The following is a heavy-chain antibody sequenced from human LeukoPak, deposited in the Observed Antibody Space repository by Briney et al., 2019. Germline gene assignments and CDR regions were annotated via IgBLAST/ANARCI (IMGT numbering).Heavy chain of an antibody. V-gene: IGHV1-2*02. J-gene: IGHJ4*02. CDR3: ARNMVRGVITPYDY. CDR2: INPNSGGT. D-gene: IGHD3-10*01. CDR1: GYTFTGYY. Sequence: ASVKVSCKASGYTFTGYYMHWVRQAPGQGLEWMGWINPNSGGTNYAQKFQGRVTMTRDTSISTAYMELSRLRSDDTAVCYCARNMVRGVITPYDYWGQGTLVTVSS.